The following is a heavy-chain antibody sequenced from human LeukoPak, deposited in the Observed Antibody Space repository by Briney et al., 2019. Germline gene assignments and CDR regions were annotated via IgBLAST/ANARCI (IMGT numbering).Heavy chain of an antibody. Sequence: GGSLRLSCAASGFTFSSYSMNWVRQAPGKGLEWVSYISSSSSTIYYADSVKGRFTISRDNAKNSLYLQMNSLRAEDTAVCYCARSPSGSYSDYYYGMDVWGQGTTVTVSS. CDR2: ISSSSSTI. V-gene: IGHV3-48*04. D-gene: IGHD1-26*01. CDR3: ARSPSGSYSDYYYGMDV. CDR1: GFTFSSYS. J-gene: IGHJ6*02.